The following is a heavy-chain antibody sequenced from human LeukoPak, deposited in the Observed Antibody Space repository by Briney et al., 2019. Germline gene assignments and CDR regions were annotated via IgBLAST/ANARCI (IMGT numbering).Heavy chain of an antibody. CDR3: VRLRRNSDTSGFYYYYDF. V-gene: IGHV3-21*01. J-gene: IGHJ4*02. CDR2: ISVRSNYI. Sequence: GGSLRLSCAASGYTFSSYSINWVRQAPGKGLEWVSSISVRSNYIYYADSVTGRFRISRDDARDSLYLQMNSLRAEDTAVYYCVRLRRNSDTSGFYYYYDFWGQGTLVTVSS. CDR1: GYTFSSYS. D-gene: IGHD3-22*01.